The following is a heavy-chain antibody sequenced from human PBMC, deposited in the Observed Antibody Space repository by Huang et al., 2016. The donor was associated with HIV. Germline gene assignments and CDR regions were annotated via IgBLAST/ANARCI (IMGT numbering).Heavy chain of an antibody. CDR2: IYYTGTT. J-gene: IGHJ5*02. Sequence: QVQLQESGPGPVKPSQTLSLTCTVSGDSISRGGYLWGWSRQSPGKGLWGCGSIYYTGTTAYNPSLRSRVTRSGDTSKNQFALRLTSVTAEDTAMYYCARDRITQCNGGRCYSDWSDPWGQGTLVIVSS. D-gene: IGHD2-15*01. CDR1: GDSISRGGYL. V-gene: IGHV4-30-4*08. CDR3: ARDRITQCNGGRCYSDWSDP.